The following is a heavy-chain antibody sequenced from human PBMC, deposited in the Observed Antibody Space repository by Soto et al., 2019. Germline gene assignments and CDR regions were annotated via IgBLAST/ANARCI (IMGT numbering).Heavy chain of an antibody. D-gene: IGHD3-10*01. CDR2: ISSSSSNI. CDR1: GFSFSSNS. V-gene: IGHV3-48*01. Sequence: GGSLRLSCAASGFSFSSNSMNWVRQAPGKGLEWISYISSSSSNIYYADSVKGRFTISRDNAKNSLYLQMNSLRAEDTAVYYCARDISVYFFNYWGQGALVTVST. J-gene: IGHJ4*02. CDR3: ARDISVYFFNY.